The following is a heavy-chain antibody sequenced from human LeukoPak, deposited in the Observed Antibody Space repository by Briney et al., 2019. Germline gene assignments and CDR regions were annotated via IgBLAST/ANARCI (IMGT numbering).Heavy chain of an antibody. CDR2: ISWDSSTV. J-gene: IGHJ4*02. D-gene: IGHD3-10*01. CDR3: GKDMYYYGAGNLDY. Sequence: PGRSLRPSCAASGFTFDDYAMHWVRQAPGKGLEWVSSISWDSSTVGYADSVEGRFTISRDKAKKSLYLQMNSLRVDDTALYYCGKDMYYYGAGNLDYWGQGTLVTVSS. CDR1: GFTFDDYA. V-gene: IGHV3-9*01.